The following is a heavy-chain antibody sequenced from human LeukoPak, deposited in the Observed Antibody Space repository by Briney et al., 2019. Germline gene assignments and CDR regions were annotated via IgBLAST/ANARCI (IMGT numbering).Heavy chain of an antibody. D-gene: IGHD3-16*01. CDR1: GDSVSNNSAA. CDR3: AGEGGSDLYYFDY. V-gene: IGHV6-1*01. CDR2: TYYRSKWYN. Sequence: SQSLSLTCAISGDSVSNNSAAWNWIRQSPSRGLEWLGRTYYRSKWYNDYAISLKSRITINPDTSKNQFSLQLNSVTPEDTAVFYCAGEGGSDLYYFDYWGQGTLVTVSS. J-gene: IGHJ4*02.